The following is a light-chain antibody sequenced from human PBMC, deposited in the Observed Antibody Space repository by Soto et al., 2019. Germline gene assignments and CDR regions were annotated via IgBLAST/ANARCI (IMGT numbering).Light chain of an antibody. Sequence: QSVLTQPPSVSGAPGQRVTISCTGSSSNIVAGYDVHWYQQLPGTAPKLLIYGNSNRPSGVPDRFSGSKSGTSASLAITGLQAEDEADYYCQSYDSSLSGWVFGGGTKLPVL. CDR2: GNS. CDR3: QSYDSSLSGWV. CDR1: SSNIVAGYD. V-gene: IGLV1-40*01. J-gene: IGLJ3*02.